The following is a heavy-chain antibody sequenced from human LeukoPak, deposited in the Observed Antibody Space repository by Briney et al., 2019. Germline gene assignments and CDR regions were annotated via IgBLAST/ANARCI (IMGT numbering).Heavy chain of an antibody. CDR1: GDSVSSNSIS. V-gene: IGHV6-1*01. Sequence: SQTLSLTCAISGDSVSSNSISWNWFRQSPSGGLEWLGSTYYYCKWNNDYPVSVQSRITISPDTYKNQISLQLNSVAPEDTAVYYCAGRLWSGYEGNFDYWGQGALVTISS. CDR3: AGRLWSGYEGNFDY. J-gene: IGHJ4*02. D-gene: IGHD5-12*01. CDR2: TYYYCKWNN.